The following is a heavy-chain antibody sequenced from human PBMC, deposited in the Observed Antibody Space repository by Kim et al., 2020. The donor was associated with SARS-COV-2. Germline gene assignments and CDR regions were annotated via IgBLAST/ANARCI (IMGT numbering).Heavy chain of an antibody. CDR2: ITWNGESI. CDR3: AKVLLIRGLNPFDC. Sequence: GGSLRLSCAASGFTFGDYAMHWVRQAPGKGLEWVSGITWNGESIGYADSVKGRFTISRDNAKNSLFLQMNSLTTEDTALYYCAKVLLIRGLNPFDCWGQGTLVTVSS. V-gene: IGHV3-9*01. CDR1: GFTFGDYA. D-gene: IGHD3-10*01. J-gene: IGHJ4*02.